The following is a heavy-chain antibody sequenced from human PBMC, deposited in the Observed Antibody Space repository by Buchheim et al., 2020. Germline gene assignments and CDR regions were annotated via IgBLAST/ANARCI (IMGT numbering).Heavy chain of an antibody. CDR3: TRGYYDSRVDN. CDR1: GFTFSSYW. V-gene: IGHV3-74*01. D-gene: IGHD3-22*01. CDR2: ITSDGSST. J-gene: IGHJ4*02. Sequence: EVQLVESGGGLVQPGGSLRLSCAASGFTFSSYWMHWVRQAPGKGLVWVSRITSDGSSTTYAESVRGRFATSRDNAKNTLYLQLNSLRAEDTAVYYCTRGYYDSRVDNWGQGTL.